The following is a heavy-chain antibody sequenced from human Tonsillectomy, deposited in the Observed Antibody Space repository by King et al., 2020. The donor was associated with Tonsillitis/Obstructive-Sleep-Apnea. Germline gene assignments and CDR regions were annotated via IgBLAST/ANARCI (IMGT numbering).Heavy chain of an antibody. J-gene: IGHJ4*02. CDR2: LWYDGTNK. D-gene: IGHD2-15*01. CDR1: GFSLRTYG. V-gene: IGHV3-33*01. CDR3: ARDQLSSANHADY. Sequence: VQLVESGGGVVQPGNSLTISCAASGFSLRTYGMHWVRQAPGKGLEWVAVLWYDGTNKYYADSVKGRFTVSRDNSKNTLYLQMNSLRAEDTAVYYCARDQLSSANHADYWGQGTLVTVSS.